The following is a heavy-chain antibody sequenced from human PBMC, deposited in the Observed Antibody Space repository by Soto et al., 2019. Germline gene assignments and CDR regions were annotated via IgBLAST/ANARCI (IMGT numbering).Heavy chain of an antibody. CDR2: ISISSSDR. Sequence: GGSLRLCCAASGFTLRTYTMNWVRQAPGKGREWVSSISISSSDRYYADSVRGRFTISRDNAKNALYLQMNSLRADDTAVYFCVRGMNPLFGGQGTLVTVSS. V-gene: IGHV3-21*06. CDR1: GFTLRTYT. CDR3: VRGMNPLF. J-gene: IGHJ4*01.